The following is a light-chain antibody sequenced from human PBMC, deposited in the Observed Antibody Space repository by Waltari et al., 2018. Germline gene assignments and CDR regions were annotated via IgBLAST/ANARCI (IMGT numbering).Light chain of an antibody. CDR3: ASYTTTTTFV. CDR2: EVS. Sequence: QSALTQPPSVSGSPGQSVTISCIGTSSDIGNDDRVSWYQQPPGTAPKLLIYEVSNRPSGVPDRFSGSKSGNPASLTIAGLQAEDEADYYCASYTTTTTFVFGGGTNLAVL. CDR1: SSDIGNDDR. V-gene: IGLV2-18*02. J-gene: IGLJ2*01.